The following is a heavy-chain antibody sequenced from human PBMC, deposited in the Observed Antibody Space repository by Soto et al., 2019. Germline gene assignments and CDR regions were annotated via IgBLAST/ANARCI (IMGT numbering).Heavy chain of an antibody. CDR2: ISYDGSNK. CDR1: GFTFSSYG. Sequence: QTGGSLRLSCAASGFTFSSYGMHWVRQAPGKGLEWVAVISYDGSNKYYADSVKGRFTISRDNSKNTLYLQMNSLRAEDTAVYYCAKDRNWGQYYFDYWGQGTLVTVSS. J-gene: IGHJ4*02. D-gene: IGHD7-27*01. CDR3: AKDRNWGQYYFDY. V-gene: IGHV3-30*18.